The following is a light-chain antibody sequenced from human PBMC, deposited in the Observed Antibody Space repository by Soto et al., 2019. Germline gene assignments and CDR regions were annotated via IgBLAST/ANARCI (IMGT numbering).Light chain of an antibody. CDR1: SSDVGGYNY. V-gene: IGLV2-8*01. J-gene: IGLJ1*01. CDR3: SSYAGSNNYV. CDR2: EVS. Sequence: QSALTQPPSASGSPGQSVTISCTGTSSDVGGYNYVSWYQQHPGKAPKLMIYEVSKRPSGVPDRFSGSKSGNTASLTVSGLQAEDEAEYYCSSYAGSNNYVYGTGTKLPS.